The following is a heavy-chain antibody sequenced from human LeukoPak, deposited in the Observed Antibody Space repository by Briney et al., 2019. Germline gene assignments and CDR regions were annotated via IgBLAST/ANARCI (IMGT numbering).Heavy chain of an antibody. Sequence: GASVKVSCKVSGYTLTELSMHWVRQAPGKGLEWMGGFDPEDGETIYAQKFQGRVTMTEDTSTDTAYMELSSLRSEDTAVYYCATGDSSSRDVLFDYWGQGTLVTVSS. V-gene: IGHV1-24*01. J-gene: IGHJ4*02. CDR2: FDPEDGET. D-gene: IGHD6-13*01. CDR3: ATGDSSSRDVLFDY. CDR1: GYTLTELS.